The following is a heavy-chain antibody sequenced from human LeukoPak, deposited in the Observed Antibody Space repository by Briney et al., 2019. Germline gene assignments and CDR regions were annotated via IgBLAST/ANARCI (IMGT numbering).Heavy chain of an antibody. Sequence: GGSLRLSCAASGFTFSSYAMSWVRQAPGKGLEWVSAISGSGGSTYYADSAKGRFTISRDNSKNTLYLQMNSLRAEDTAVYYCAKDSYDDYVNWFDPWGQGTLVTVSS. CDR3: AKDSYDDYVNWFDP. D-gene: IGHD5-12*01. CDR1: GFTFSSYA. J-gene: IGHJ5*02. CDR2: ISGSGGST. V-gene: IGHV3-23*01.